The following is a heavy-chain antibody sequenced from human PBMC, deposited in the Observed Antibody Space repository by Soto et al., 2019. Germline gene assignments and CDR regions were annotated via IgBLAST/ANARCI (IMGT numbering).Heavy chain of an antibody. Sequence: ASVKVSCKASGFSFTGYYIHWLRQAPGQGLEWMGWINAHSGGTEYAQRFQGRVTLTRDTSIATAYLTLTSLTSDDTALYYCAKDLTRQLAYWLDPWGQGTQVTVSS. J-gene: IGHJ5*02. CDR3: AKDLTRQLAYWLDP. CDR1: GFSFTGYY. CDR2: INAHSGGT. V-gene: IGHV1-2*02. D-gene: IGHD6-6*01.